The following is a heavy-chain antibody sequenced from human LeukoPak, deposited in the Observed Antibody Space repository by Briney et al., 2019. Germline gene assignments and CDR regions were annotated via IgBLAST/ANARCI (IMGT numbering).Heavy chain of an antibody. V-gene: IGHV3-33*01. D-gene: IGHD2/OR15-2a*01. CDR3: AREGPRGNSQFDY. J-gene: IGHJ4*02. CDR1: GFTFSSYG. CDR2: IWYDGSNK. Sequence: GGSLRLSCAASGFTFSSYGTHWVRQAPGKGLEWVALIWYDGSNKYYADSVKGRLTISRDNSKNTLYLQMNSLRAEDTAVYYCAREGPRGNSQFDYWGQGTLVTVSS.